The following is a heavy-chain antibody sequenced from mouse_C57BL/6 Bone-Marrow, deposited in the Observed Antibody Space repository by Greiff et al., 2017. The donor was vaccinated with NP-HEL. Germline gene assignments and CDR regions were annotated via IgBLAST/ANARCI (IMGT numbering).Heavy chain of an antibody. CDR1: GYTFTSYW. Sequence: VQLQQPGAELVKPGASVKLSCKASGYTFTSYWMHWVKQRPGQGLEWIGMIHPNSGSTNYNEKFKSKATLTVDKSSSTAYMQLSSLTSEDSAVYCCGRVYYGNFYWYFDVWGTGTTVTVSS. J-gene: IGHJ1*03. CDR3: GRVYYGNFYWYFDV. V-gene: IGHV1-64*01. D-gene: IGHD2-1*01. CDR2: IHPNSGST.